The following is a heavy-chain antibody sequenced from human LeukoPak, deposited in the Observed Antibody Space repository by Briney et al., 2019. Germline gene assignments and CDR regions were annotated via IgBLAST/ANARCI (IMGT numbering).Heavy chain of an antibody. CDR1: GFSLSTSGMC. CDR2: IDWDDDK. V-gene: IGHV2-70*11. D-gene: IGHD3-10*01. CDR3: ARIRRHYYGSGSFDY. J-gene: IGHJ4*02. Sequence: SGPALVKPTQTLTLTCTFSGFSLSTSGMCVSWIRQPPGKALEWLARIDWDDDKYYSTSLKTRLTISKDTSKNQVVLTMTNMDPVDTATYYCARIRRHYYGSGSFDYWGQGTLVTVSS.